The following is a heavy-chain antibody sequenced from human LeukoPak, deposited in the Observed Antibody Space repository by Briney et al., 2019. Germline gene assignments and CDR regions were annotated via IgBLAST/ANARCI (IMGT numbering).Heavy chain of an antibody. Sequence: GGSLRLSCAASAFTFSNAWMNWVRQAPGKGLEWVSSISSSSSYIYYADSVKGRFTISRDNAKNSLYLQMNSLRAEDTAVYYCAREAGSYAFDIWGQGTMVTVSS. CDR1: AFTFSNAW. J-gene: IGHJ3*02. CDR3: AREAGSYAFDI. D-gene: IGHD1-26*01. V-gene: IGHV3-21*01. CDR2: ISSSSSYI.